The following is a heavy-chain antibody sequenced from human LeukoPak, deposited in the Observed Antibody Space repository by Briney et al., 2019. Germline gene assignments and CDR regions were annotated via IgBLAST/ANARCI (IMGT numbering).Heavy chain of an antibody. V-gene: IGHV1-18*01. Sequence: RASVKVSCKASGYTFTSYGISWVRQAPGQGLEWMGWISAYNGNTNYAQKLQGRVTMTRDTSTNTVYVELSSLISEDTAVYYCARDLDGSGYYPDYWGQGTLVTVSS. D-gene: IGHD3-22*01. CDR2: ISAYNGNT. J-gene: IGHJ4*02. CDR3: ARDLDGSGYYPDY. CDR1: GYTFTSYG.